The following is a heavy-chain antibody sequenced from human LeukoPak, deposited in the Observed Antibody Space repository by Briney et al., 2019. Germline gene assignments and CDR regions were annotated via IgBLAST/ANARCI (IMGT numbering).Heavy chain of an antibody. J-gene: IGHJ4*02. CDR3: ARYRRRVAGFPRDYFDY. CDR2: IYYSGST. D-gene: IGHD6-19*01. Sequence: PSETLSLTCTVSGGSISSYYWSWIRQPPGKGLEWTGYIYYSGSTNYNPSLKSRVTISVDTSKNQFSLKLSSVTAADTAVYCCARYRRRVAGFPRDYFDYWGQGTLVTVSS. V-gene: IGHV4-59*01. CDR1: GGSISSYY.